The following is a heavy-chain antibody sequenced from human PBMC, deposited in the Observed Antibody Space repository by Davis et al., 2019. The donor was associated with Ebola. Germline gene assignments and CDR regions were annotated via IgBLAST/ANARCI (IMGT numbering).Heavy chain of an antibody. CDR3: AEGTLTKD. D-gene: IGHD1/OR15-1a*01. V-gene: IGHV3-30*03. CDR1: GFTFSSYG. J-gene: IGHJ4*02. CDR2: ISYDGSNK. Sequence: GGSLRLSCAASGFTFSSYGMHWVRQAPGKGLEWVAVISYDGSNKYYADSVKGRFTISRDNSKNTLYLQMNSLRAEDTAVYYCAEGTLTKDWGQGTLVTVSS.